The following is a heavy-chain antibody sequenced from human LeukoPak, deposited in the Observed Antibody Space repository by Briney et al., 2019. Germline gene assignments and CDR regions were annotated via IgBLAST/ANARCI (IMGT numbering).Heavy chain of an antibody. CDR1: GGSFSGYY. Sequence: SETLSLTCAVYGGSFSGYYWSWIRRPPGKGLEWIGEINHSGSTNYNPSLKSRVTISVDTSKNQFSLKLSSVTAADTAVYYCATTYGDYPYNWFDPWGQGTLVTVSS. V-gene: IGHV4-34*01. CDR3: ATTYGDYPYNWFDP. CDR2: INHSGST. D-gene: IGHD4-17*01. J-gene: IGHJ5*02.